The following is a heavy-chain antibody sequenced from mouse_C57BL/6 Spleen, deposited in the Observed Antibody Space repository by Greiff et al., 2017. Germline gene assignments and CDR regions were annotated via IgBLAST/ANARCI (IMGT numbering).Heavy chain of an antibody. V-gene: IGHV1-76*01. CDR3: ARDAPYGSSPYYYAMDY. CDR2: IYPGSGNT. Sequence: QVQLQQSGAELVRPGASVKLSCKASGYTFTDYYINWVKQRPGQGLEWIARIYPGSGNTYYNEKFKGKATLTAEKSSSTAYMQLSSLTSEDSAVYFCARDAPYGSSPYYYAMDYWGQGTSVTVSS. D-gene: IGHD1-1*01. J-gene: IGHJ4*01. CDR1: GYTFTDYY.